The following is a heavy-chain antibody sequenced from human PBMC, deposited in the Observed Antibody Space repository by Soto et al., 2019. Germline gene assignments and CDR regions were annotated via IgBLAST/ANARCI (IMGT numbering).Heavy chain of an antibody. Sequence: QVQLQQWGAGLLKPSETLSLTCAVYGGSFSGYYWSWIRQPPGKGLAWIGEINHSGSTNYNPSLKSRVTISVDTSKNQFSLKLSSVTAADTAVYYCARGMVVVTASRTYFDYWGQGTLVTVSS. CDR3: ARGMVVVTASRTYFDY. CDR1: GGSFSGYY. J-gene: IGHJ4*02. V-gene: IGHV4-34*01. D-gene: IGHD2-21*02. CDR2: INHSGST.